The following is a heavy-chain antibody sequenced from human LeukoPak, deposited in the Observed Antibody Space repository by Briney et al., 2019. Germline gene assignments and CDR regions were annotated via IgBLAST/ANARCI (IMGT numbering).Heavy chain of an antibody. CDR3: AREWVDTAMVTTLNWFDP. CDR2: INPNSGGT. V-gene: IGHV1-2*02. CDR1: GYTFTGYY. Sequence: GSVKVSCKASGYTFTGYYMHWVRQAPGRWLEWMGWINPNSGGTNYAQKFQGRVTMTRDTSISTAYMELSRLRSDDTAVYYCAREWVDTAMVTTLNWFDPWGQGNPGHRLL. D-gene: IGHD5-18*01. J-gene: IGHJ5*02.